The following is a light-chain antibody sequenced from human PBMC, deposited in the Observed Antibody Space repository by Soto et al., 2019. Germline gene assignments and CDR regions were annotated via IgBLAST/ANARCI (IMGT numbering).Light chain of an antibody. CDR2: WAS. CDR1: QNILYSSNNKNY. CDR3: QQYYGSSGT. Sequence: DIVMTQSPDSLAVSLGERATINCKSSQNILYSSNNKNYLAWYQQKPGQPPKLLIYWASTREYGVPDRFSGSGSGTDFTLTISSLQAEDVAVYYCQQYYGSSGTFGQGTKVEIK. J-gene: IGKJ1*01. V-gene: IGKV4-1*01.